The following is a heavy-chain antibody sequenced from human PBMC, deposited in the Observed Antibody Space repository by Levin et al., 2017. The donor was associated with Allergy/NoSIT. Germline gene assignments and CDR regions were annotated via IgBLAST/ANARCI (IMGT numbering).Heavy chain of an antibody. CDR3: TTDRRDAFSGQFDN. Sequence: GESLKISCTASGFTFGDYGISWVRQAPGKGLEWVGFIRRKAYGGTPQYAASVKGRFTISRDDSKSIAYLQMNSLKTEDTAVYYCTTDRRDAFSGQFDNWGQGTLVTVSS. D-gene: IGHD5-24*01. J-gene: IGHJ4*02. CDR2: IRRKAYGGTP. CDR1: GFTFGDYG. V-gene: IGHV3-49*04.